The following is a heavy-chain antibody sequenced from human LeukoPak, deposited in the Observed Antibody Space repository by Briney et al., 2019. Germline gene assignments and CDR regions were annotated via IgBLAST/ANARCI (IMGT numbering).Heavy chain of an antibody. Sequence: ASVKVSCKASGYTFTSYDINWVRQAIGQGLEWMGWMNPNSGNTGYAQKFQGRVTITRNTSISTAYMELSSLRSEDTAVYYCARVPPRLELRGAFDIWGQGTMVTVSS. CDR3: ARVPPRLELRGAFDI. D-gene: IGHD1-7*01. CDR1: GYTFTSYD. V-gene: IGHV1-8*03. CDR2: MNPNSGNT. J-gene: IGHJ3*02.